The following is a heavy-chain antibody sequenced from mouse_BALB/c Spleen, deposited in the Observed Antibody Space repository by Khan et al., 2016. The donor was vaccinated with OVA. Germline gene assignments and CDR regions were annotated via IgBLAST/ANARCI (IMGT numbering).Heavy chain of an antibody. CDR3: KKDRIDY. J-gene: IGHJ2*01. CDR2: INPTSGYT. CDR1: GYTFTTYW. V-gene: IGHV1-7*01. Sequence: VQLQESGAELAKPGASVKMSCKASGYTFTTYWMHWVKQRPGQGLEWIGYINPTSGYTDYNEKFKDRATLSADKSSSTAYMQLSSLTSEDSSVYDWKKDRIDYWGQGTTRTVAA.